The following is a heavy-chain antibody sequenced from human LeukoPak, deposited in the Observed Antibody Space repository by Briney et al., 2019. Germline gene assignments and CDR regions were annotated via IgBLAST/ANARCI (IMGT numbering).Heavy chain of an antibody. Sequence: SETLSLTCTISGGSISGYYWSWIRQPAGKGLEWIGRIFSRGTTNYNPSLKSRVTMSVDPSKNQFSLKLSSVTAADTAVYYCARDHNGGFDPWGQGTLVTVSS. CDR3: ARDHNGGFDP. CDR1: GGSISGYY. CDR2: IFSRGTT. J-gene: IGHJ5*02. V-gene: IGHV4-4*07. D-gene: IGHD1-1*01.